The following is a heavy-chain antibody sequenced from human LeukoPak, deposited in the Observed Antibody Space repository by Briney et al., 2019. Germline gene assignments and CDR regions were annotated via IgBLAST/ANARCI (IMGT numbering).Heavy chain of an antibody. V-gene: IGHV3-9*01. CDR1: GFTFDDYA. CDR3: AKESGWYRGCFDY. Sequence: PGGSLRLSCAASGFTFDDYAMPWVRQAPGKGLEWVSGISWNSGSIGYADSVKGRFTISRDNAKNSLYLQMNSLRAEDTALYYCAKESGWYRGCFDYWGQGTLVTVSS. J-gene: IGHJ4*02. CDR2: ISWNSGSI. D-gene: IGHD6-19*01.